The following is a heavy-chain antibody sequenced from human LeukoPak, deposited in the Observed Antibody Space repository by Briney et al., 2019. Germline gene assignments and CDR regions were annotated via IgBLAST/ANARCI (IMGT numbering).Heavy chain of an antibody. D-gene: IGHD3-22*01. CDR2: INPSGGST. CDR1: GYTFTSYY. V-gene: IGHV1-46*01. J-gene: IGHJ6*03. Sequence: GASVKVSCKASGYTFTSYYMHWVRQAPGQGLEWMGIINPSGGSTSYAQKFQGRVTMTRDMSTSTVYMELSSLRAEDTAVYYCARDRVDYDSSGPAGSYYYYYYYMDVWGKGTTVTVSS. CDR3: ARDRVDYDSSGPAGSYYYYYYYMDV.